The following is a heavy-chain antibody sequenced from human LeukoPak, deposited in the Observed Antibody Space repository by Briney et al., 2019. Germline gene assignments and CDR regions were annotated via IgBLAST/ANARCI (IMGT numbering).Heavy chain of an antibody. V-gene: IGHV1-69*05. CDR1: GGTFSSYA. D-gene: IGHD3-22*01. Sequence: ASVKLSCKASGGTFSSYAISWVRQAPGQGLEWMGRIIPIFGTANYAQKFQGRVTITTDESTSTAYMELSSLRSEDTAVYYCASDKVRVSWFDPWGQGTLVTVSS. J-gene: IGHJ5*02. CDR2: IIPIFGTA. CDR3: ASDKVRVSWFDP.